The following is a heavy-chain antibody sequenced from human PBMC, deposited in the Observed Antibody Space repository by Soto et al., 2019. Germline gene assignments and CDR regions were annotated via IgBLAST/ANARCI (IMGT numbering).Heavy chain of an antibody. CDR1: GFTFSNAW. CDR2: IKSKTDGGTT. V-gene: IGHV3-15*01. D-gene: IGHD3-22*01. Sequence: GGSLRLSYAASGFTFSNAWMSWVRQAPGKGLEWVGRIKSKTDGGTTDYAAPVKGRFTISRDDSKNTLYLQMNSLKTEDTAVYYCTTDLYYDSSGYYYGDTDWFDPWGQGTLVTVSS. J-gene: IGHJ5*02. CDR3: TTDLYYDSSGYYYGDTDWFDP.